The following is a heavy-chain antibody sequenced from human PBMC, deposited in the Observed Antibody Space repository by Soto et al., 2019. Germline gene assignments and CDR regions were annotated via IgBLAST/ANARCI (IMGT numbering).Heavy chain of an antibody. CDR3: ARGVGSGSYYNQYNWFDP. Sequence: ASVKAACKNSGYTFTSYGIRWMRQAPGQRLEWRGWINVYNGNTKYAQKVQGRVNMTTDTSTSTAYMELRSLRSDDTAVYYCARGVGSGSYYNQYNWFDPWGQGTLVTV. J-gene: IGHJ5*02. CDR1: GYTFTSYG. CDR2: INVYNGNT. D-gene: IGHD3-10*01. V-gene: IGHV1-18*01.